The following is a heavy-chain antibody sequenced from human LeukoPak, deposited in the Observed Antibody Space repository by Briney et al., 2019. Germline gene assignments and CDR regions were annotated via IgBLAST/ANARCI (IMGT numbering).Heavy chain of an antibody. CDR3: AKEEGGYSGYDLDYYFDY. CDR1: GFTFSSYA. CDR2: ISGSGGST. D-gene: IGHD5-12*01. Sequence: PSGGSLRLSCAASGFTFSSYAMSWVRQAPGKGLEWVSAISGSGGSTYYADSVKGRFTISRDNSKNTLYLQMNSLRAEDTAVYYCAKEEGGYSGYDLDYYFDYWGQGTLVTVSS. J-gene: IGHJ4*02. V-gene: IGHV3-23*01.